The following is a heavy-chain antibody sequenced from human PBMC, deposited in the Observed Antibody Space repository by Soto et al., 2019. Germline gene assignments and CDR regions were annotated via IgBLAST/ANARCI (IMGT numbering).Heavy chain of an antibody. J-gene: IGHJ4*02. D-gene: IGHD3-10*01. CDR2: IWYDGSNK. CDR3: ARDLWRDLWFGESLG. CDR1: GFTFSSYG. Sequence: QVQLVESGGGVVQPGRSLRLSCAASGFTFSSYGMHWVRQAPGKGLEWVAVIWYDGSNKYYADSVKGRFTISRDNSKNTLYLQMNSLRAEDTPVYYCARDLWRDLWFGESLGWGQGTLVTVSS. V-gene: IGHV3-33*01.